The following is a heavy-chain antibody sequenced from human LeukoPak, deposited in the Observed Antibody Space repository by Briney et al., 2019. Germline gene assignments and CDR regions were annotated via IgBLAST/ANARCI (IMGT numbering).Heavy chain of an antibody. Sequence: SETLSLTCTVSGGSINTYYWSWIRQPPGKGLEWIGSIYYSGSTYYNPSLKSRVTISVDTSKNQFSLKLSSVTAADTAVYYCARSRILSMYYYDSSGYPGDYWYFDLWGRGTLVTVSS. CDR2: IYYSGST. J-gene: IGHJ2*01. CDR3: ARSRILSMYYYDSSGYPGDYWYFDL. D-gene: IGHD3-22*01. V-gene: IGHV4-59*05. CDR1: GGSINTYY.